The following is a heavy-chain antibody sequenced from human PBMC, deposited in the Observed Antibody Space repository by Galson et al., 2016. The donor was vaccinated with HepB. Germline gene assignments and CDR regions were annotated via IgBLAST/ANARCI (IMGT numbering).Heavy chain of an antibody. J-gene: IGHJ6*03. Sequence: ETLSLTCTVSGGSISPYYWSWIRQPPGKGLEWIGYMYYSGSTNYNPSLKSRVTISVDTSKNQISLQLNSVTPEDTAVYYCARDIAVAGTNFYYYMDVWGKGTTVTVSS. V-gene: IGHV4-59*12. D-gene: IGHD6-19*01. CDR1: GGSISPYY. CDR3: ARDIAVAGTNFYYYMDV. CDR2: MYYSGST.